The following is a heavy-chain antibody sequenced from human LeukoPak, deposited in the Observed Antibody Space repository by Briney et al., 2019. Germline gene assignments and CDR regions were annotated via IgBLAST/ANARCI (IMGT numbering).Heavy chain of an antibody. D-gene: IGHD1-26*01. Sequence: SETLPLTCTVPGGSISSYYWSWSRQPAGKGLEWIGRIYTSGSTNYNPSLKSRVTMSVDTSKNQFSLKLSSVTAADTAVYYCARVRGSRGNWFDPWGQGTLVTVSS. V-gene: IGHV4-4*07. CDR2: IYTSGST. CDR3: ARVRGSRGNWFDP. CDR1: GGSISSYY. J-gene: IGHJ5*02.